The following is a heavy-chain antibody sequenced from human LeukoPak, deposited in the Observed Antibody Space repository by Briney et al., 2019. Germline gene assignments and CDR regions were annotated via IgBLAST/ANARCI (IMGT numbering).Heavy chain of an antibody. J-gene: IGHJ4*02. Sequence: GSLRLSCAASGFPFSTYAMNWVRQAPGKGLEWVSVITGSGGFTQYADSVKGRFTISRDNSKNTVYLQMNSLRVEDTALCYCVRSLDYWGQGTLVTVSS. CDR1: GFPFSTYA. V-gene: IGHV3-23*01. CDR2: ITGSGGFT. CDR3: VRSLDY.